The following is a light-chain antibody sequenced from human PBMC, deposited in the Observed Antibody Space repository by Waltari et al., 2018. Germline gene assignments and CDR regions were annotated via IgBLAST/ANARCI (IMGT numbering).Light chain of an antibody. J-gene: IGLJ2*01. CDR3: GTWESSLSVVV. V-gene: IGLV1-51*01. CDR1: SSNIGNNY. CDR2: DHS. Sequence: QSVLTQPPSVSAAPGQQVTISCSGSSSNIGNNYVSWYQHLPGTAPKLLIFDHSRRPSGSPDGLSGSKSGRSAALDNTEHQTGDEADYYCGTWESSLSVVVFGGGTKLTVL.